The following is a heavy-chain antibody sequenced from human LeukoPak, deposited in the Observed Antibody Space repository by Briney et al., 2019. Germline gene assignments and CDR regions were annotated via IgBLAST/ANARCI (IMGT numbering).Heavy chain of an antibody. CDR2: IIPILGIA. J-gene: IGHJ4*02. Sequence: GASVKVSCTASGGTFSSYAISWVRQAPGQGLEWMGRIIPILGIANYAQKFQGRVTITADKSTSTAYMELSSLRSEDTAVYYCATCHLGWGSPRDYWGQGTLVTVSS. CDR1: GGTFSSYA. CDR3: ATCHLGWGSPRDY. V-gene: IGHV1-69*04. D-gene: IGHD7-27*01.